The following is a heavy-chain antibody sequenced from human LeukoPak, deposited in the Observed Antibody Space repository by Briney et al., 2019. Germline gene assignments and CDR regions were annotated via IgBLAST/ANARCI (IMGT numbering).Heavy chain of an antibody. J-gene: IGHJ6*02. V-gene: IGHV4-59*01. D-gene: IGHD4-17*01. CDR1: GGSISTYY. Sequence: SETLSLTCTVSGGSISTYYWSWVRQPPGKGLEWVGYICSTGSSNYNPSLKSRVTISVDTSKNQFSLKLSSVTAADTAVYHCARGSTVTTRKFYGMDVWGQGTTVTVSS. CDR2: ICSTGSS. CDR3: ARGSTVTTRKFYGMDV.